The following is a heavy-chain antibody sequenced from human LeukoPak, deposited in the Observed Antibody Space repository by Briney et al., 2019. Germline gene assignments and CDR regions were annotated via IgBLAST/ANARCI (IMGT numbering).Heavy chain of an antibody. Sequence: PGGSLRLSCEASGFSFSSYNMDWVRQTPGKGLEWISSITTSSSYTFYADSVKGRFTISRDNTKNTLYLQIISLRAEDTALYYCVKDEGFITFVQGVGTSELYYMDVWGKGTTVIVSS. CDR1: GFSFSSYN. D-gene: IGHD3-10*01. CDR3: VKDEGFITFVQGVGTSELYYMDV. V-gene: IGHV3-21*04. CDR2: ITTSSSYT. J-gene: IGHJ6*03.